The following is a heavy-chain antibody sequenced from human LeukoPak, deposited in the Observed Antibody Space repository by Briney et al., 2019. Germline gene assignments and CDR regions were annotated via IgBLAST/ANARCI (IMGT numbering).Heavy chain of an antibody. CDR1: GGSISSYY. CDR2: IYDSGST. V-gene: IGHV4-59*01. CDR3: ARTTEAHSWQTRYYSFYMGG. D-gene: IGHD6-13*01. J-gene: IGHJ6*03. Sequence: SETLSLTCTVYGGSISSYYWSWIRQPPGKGLGWIGLIYDSGSTNYNPSLKSRVTISVDTSKNQFSLKLTSVTAADTAVYYCARTTEAHSWQTRYYSFYMGGWGKGATVTVSS.